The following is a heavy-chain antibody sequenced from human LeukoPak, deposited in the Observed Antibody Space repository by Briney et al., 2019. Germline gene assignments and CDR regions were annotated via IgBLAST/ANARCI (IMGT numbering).Heavy chain of an antibody. V-gene: IGHV4-34*01. D-gene: IGHD2-8*02. Sequence: PSETLSLTCAVYGGSFSGYYWSWIRQPPGKGLEWIGEINHSGSTNYNPSLKSRVTISVDTSKNQFSLKLSSVTAADTAVYYCANTRYCHRAFDIWGQGTMVTVSS. J-gene: IGHJ3*02. CDR3: ANTRYCHRAFDI. CDR2: INHSGST. CDR1: GGSFSGYY.